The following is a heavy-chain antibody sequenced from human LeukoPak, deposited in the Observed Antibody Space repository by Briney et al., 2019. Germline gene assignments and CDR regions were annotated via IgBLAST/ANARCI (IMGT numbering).Heavy chain of an antibody. V-gene: IGHV1-18*01. CDR2: ISGYTGDT. CDR3: ARAGYCGDGGCRGGSAFDV. CDR1: GYTFTNYD. J-gene: IGHJ3*01. D-gene: IGHD2-15*01. Sequence: ASVKVSCKTSGYTFTNYDIYWVRQAPGQGLECMGWISGYTGDTKYAQILQGRFTVTTDTSTSPAYMELRSLTYDDTAVYYCARAGYCGDGGCRGGSAFDVWGQGTMVTVSS.